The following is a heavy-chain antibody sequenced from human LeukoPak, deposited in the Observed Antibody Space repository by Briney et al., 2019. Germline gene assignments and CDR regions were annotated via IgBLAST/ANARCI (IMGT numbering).Heavy chain of an antibody. J-gene: IGHJ4*02. D-gene: IGHD6-6*01. CDR3: ARSYSSSSSYYFDY. CDR2: INWNGGST. CDR1: GFTFDDYG. V-gene: IGHV3-20*04. Sequence: GGSLRLSCAASGFTFDDYGMSWVRHAPGKGREWVSGINWNGGSTVYADSVKGRFTISRDNAKNSLYLQMNSLRAEDTALYYCARSYSSSSSYYFDYWGQGTLVTVSS.